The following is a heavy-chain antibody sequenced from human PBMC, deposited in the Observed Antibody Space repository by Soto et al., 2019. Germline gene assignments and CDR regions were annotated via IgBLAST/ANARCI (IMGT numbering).Heavy chain of an antibody. CDR3: ARLEVAVARY. CDR2: INHSGST. Sequence: QVQLQQWGAGLLKPSETLSLTCAVYGGSFSGYYWSWIRQPPGKGLEWIGEINHSGSTNYNPSLKSRVTISVDTSKNQFSLKLSSVTAADTAVYYCARLEVAVARYWGQGTLVTVSS. D-gene: IGHD6-19*01. V-gene: IGHV4-34*01. J-gene: IGHJ4*02. CDR1: GGSFSGYY.